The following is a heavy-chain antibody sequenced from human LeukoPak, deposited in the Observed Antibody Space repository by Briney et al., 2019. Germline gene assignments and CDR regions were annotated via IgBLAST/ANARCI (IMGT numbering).Heavy chain of an antibody. CDR1: GYTFTSYG. D-gene: IGHD6-19*01. V-gene: IGHV1-18*04. J-gene: IGHJ4*02. CDR3: ARDPATVQINSSGWDCFDY. CDR2: ISAYNGNT. Sequence: GASVKVSCKASGYTFTSYGISWVRQAPGQGLEWMGWISAYNGNTNYAQKLQGRVTMTTDTSTSTAYMELRSLRPDDTAVYYCARDPATVQINSSGWDCFDYWGQGTLVTVSS.